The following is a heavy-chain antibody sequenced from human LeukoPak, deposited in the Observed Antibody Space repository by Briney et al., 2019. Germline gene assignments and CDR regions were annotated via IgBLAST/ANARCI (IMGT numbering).Heavy chain of an antibody. D-gene: IGHD1-26*01. CDR2: INPSGGST. CDR3: ARDKFSGSYFPHWFDP. J-gene: IGHJ5*02. Sequence: GQXLXXXGIINPSGGSTSYAQKFQGRVTMTRDTSTSTVYMELSSLRSEDTAVYYCARDKFSGSYFPHWFDPWGQGTLVTVSS. V-gene: IGHV1-46*03.